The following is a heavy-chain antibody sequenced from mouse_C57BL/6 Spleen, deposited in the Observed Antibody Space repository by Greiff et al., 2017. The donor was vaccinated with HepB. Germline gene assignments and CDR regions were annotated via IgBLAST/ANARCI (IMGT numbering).Heavy chain of an antibody. V-gene: IGHV5-9-1*02. Sequence: VQLKESGEGLVKPGGSLKLSCAASGFTFSSYAMSWVRQTPEKRLEWVAYISSGGDYIYYADTVKGRFTISRDNARNTLYLQMSSLKSEDTAMYYCTRAYGKGDYFDYWGQGTTLTVSS. D-gene: IGHD2-1*01. CDR1: GFTFSSYA. J-gene: IGHJ2*01. CDR2: ISSGGDYI. CDR3: TRAYGKGDYFDY.